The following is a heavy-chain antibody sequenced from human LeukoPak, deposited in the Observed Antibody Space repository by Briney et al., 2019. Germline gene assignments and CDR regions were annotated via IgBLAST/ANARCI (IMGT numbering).Heavy chain of an antibody. D-gene: IGHD1-14*01. J-gene: IGHJ4*02. V-gene: IGHV3-23*01. CDR3: AKGRGNPYYFDY. CDR1: GFTFSSYA. CDR2: ISGSGDTT. Sequence: GGSLRLSCAASGFTFSSYAMSWVLQAPGKGLEWVSGISGSGDTTYYIDSVKGRFAISRDDSRNTLHLQMDSLRADDTAVYYCAKGRGNPYYFDYWGQGTLVTVSS.